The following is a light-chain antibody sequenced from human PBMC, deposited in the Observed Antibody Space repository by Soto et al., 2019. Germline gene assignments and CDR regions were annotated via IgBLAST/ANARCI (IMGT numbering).Light chain of an antibody. Sequence: IQMTQSASTMSASVGDRVTITCRASQSISNWLAWYQHKPGRAPKLLIYDASSLESGVPSRFRVSGSGSEFTLTISGLKNDDLATYYCQQYNSVHVAFGQGTKVDIK. J-gene: IGKJ1*01. V-gene: IGKV1-5*01. CDR3: QQYNSVHVA. CDR1: QSISNW. CDR2: DAS.